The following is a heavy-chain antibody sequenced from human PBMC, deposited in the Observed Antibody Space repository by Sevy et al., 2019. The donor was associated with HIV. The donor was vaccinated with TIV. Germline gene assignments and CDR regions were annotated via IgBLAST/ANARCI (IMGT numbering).Heavy chain of an antibody. J-gene: IGHJ4*02. D-gene: IGHD6-6*01. CDR1: GFTFSSNA. CDR2: ISGSGGST. Sequence: GGSLRLSCAASGFTFSSNAMSWVRQAPGKGLEWVSAISGSGGSTYYADSVTGRFTISRDNSKNTLYLQMNSLRAEDTAVYYCAKYTAARPYPDYWGQGTLVTVSS. V-gene: IGHV3-23*01. CDR3: AKYTAARPYPDY.